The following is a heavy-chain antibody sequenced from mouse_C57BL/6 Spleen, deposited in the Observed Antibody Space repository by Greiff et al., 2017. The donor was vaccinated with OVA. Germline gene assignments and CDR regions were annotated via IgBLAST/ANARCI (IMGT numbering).Heavy chain of an antibody. V-gene: IGHV1-26*01. D-gene: IGHD1-1*01. Sequence: EVQLQQSGPELVKPGASVKISCKASGYTFTDYYMNWVKQSHGKSLEWIGDINPNNGGTSYNQKFKGKATLTVDKSSSTAYMELRSLTSEDSAVYYCASYYGSSYFDYWGKGTTLTVSS. J-gene: IGHJ2*01. CDR2: INPNNGGT. CDR3: ASYYGSSYFDY. CDR1: GYTFTDYY.